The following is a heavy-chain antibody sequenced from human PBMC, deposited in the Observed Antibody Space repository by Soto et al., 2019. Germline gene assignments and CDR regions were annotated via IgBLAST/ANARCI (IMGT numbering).Heavy chain of an antibody. D-gene: IGHD2-15*01. V-gene: IGHV4-59*01. Sequence: PSETLSLTCTVSGGSISSYYWSWIRQPPGKGLEWIGYIYYSGSTNYNPSLKSRVTISVDTSKNQFSLKLSSVTAADTAVYYCAREVVAPHINWFDPWGQGTLVTVSS. CDR2: IYYSGST. CDR1: GGSISSYY. CDR3: AREVVAPHINWFDP. J-gene: IGHJ5*02.